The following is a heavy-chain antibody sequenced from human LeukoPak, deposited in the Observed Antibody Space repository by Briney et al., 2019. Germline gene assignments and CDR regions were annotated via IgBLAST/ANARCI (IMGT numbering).Heavy chain of an antibody. J-gene: IGHJ5*02. Sequence: GGSLRLSCAASGFTFSSYAMHWVRQAPGKGLEWVAVISYDGSNKYYADSVKGRFTISRDNSKNTLYLQMNSLRAENTAVYYCARAKVVTAIRARDNWFDPWGQGTLVTVSS. CDR1: GFTFSSYA. V-gene: IGHV3-30-3*01. CDR3: ARAKVVTAIRARDNWFDP. CDR2: ISYDGSNK. D-gene: IGHD2-21*02.